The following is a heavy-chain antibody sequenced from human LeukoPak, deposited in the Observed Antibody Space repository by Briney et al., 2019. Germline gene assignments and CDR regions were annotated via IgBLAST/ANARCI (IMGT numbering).Heavy chain of an antibody. CDR3: AKDSYSKGDY. Sequence: QSGGSLRLSCAASGFTVISNYMHWVRQAPGKGLEWVANIKNDGTVKNYVDSVKGRFTISRDNAKNSLYLQMNSLRAEDTGVYYCAKDSYSKGDYWGQGVLVTVSS. D-gene: IGHD5-18*01. CDR2: IKNDGTVK. CDR1: GFTVISNY. V-gene: IGHV3-7*01. J-gene: IGHJ4*02.